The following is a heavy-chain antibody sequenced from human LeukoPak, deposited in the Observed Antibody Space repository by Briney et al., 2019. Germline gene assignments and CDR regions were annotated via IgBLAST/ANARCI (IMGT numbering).Heavy chain of an antibody. Sequence: GGSLRLSCAASGFTFSRYWMSWVRQAPGKGLEWVANIKPDGSEEYYVDSVKGRFTISRDNAKNSLYLQMNSLRAEDTAVYYCARDNSGSDPEHWARWGQGTLVIVSS. J-gene: IGHJ4*02. V-gene: IGHV3-7*05. D-gene: IGHD5-12*01. CDR1: GFTFSRYW. CDR2: IKPDGSEE. CDR3: ARDNSGSDPEHWAR.